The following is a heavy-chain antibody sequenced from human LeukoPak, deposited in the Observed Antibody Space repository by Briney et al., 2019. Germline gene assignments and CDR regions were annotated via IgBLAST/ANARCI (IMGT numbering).Heavy chain of an antibody. CDR3: ARAAGHSSSWYEVYYYGMDV. D-gene: IGHD6-13*01. CDR2: FYYSGST. Sequence: SETLSLTCTVSGGSISSYFWNWIRQPPGKGLEWIGYFYYSGSTNYNPSLKSRVTISVDTSKNQFSLKLSSVTAADTAVYYCARAAGHSSSWYEVYYYGMDVWGQGTTVTVSS. J-gene: IGHJ6*02. CDR1: GGSISSYF. V-gene: IGHV4-59*01.